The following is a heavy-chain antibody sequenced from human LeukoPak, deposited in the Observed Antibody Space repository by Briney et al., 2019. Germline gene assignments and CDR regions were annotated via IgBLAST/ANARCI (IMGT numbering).Heavy chain of an antibody. J-gene: IGHJ4*02. D-gene: IGHD4-17*01. CDR2: IKSKTDGGTT. CDR1: GFTFNNAW. Sequence: PGGSLRLSCAASGFTFNNAWMNWVRQAPGKGLEWVGRIKSKTDGGTTDYAAPVKGRFTTSRDDSKNTLYLQMNSLKTEDTAMYYCTTYTVTTPYFFDYWGQGTPVTVSS. CDR3: TTYTVTTPYFFDY. V-gene: IGHV3-15*07.